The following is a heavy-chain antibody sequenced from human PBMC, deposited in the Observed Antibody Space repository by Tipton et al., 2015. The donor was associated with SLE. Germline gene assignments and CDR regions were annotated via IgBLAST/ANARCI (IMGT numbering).Heavy chain of an antibody. D-gene: IGHD3-22*01. CDR1: GGSVSSGPYY. V-gene: IGHV4-61*02. Sequence: TLSLTCTVSGGSVSSGPYYWSWIRQPAGKGLEWIGRIFTRGSTNENLSLKSRVTISKDTSKNRFSLNLSSVTAADTAVYYCARTLPDSSGLAFDHWGQGILVTVSS. CDR2: IFTRGST. J-gene: IGHJ4*02. CDR3: ARTLPDSSGLAFDH.